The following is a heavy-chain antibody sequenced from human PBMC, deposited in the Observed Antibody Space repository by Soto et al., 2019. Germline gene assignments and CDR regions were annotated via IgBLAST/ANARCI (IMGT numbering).Heavy chain of an antibody. V-gene: IGHV4-4*07. Sequence: ETLSLTCRVSGASLSGYHWSWIRQPSGKGLEWLGRIQTNGNTDYDPSLKSRVTISIDTSKNQFSLKVTSVTAADTAVYFCAKGAGPPWFDPWGQGTLVTVYS. CDR3: AKGAGPPWFDP. J-gene: IGHJ5*02. CDR1: GASLSGYH. CDR2: IQTNGNT.